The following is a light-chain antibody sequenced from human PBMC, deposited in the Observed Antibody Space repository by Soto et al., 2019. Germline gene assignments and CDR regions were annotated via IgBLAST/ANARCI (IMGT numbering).Light chain of an antibody. CDR1: QSVNSN. Sequence: EIVMTQSPATLSVSPGERATLSCRASQSVNSNLAWYRQKPGQAPRLLISDASTRATGVPARFSGSGSGTDLPPPFSGLQFEYSGIYYGRKYTFWPPSIFGGGPKVESK. J-gene: IGKJ4*01. CDR3: RKYTFWPPSI. V-gene: IGKV3-15*01. CDR2: DAS.